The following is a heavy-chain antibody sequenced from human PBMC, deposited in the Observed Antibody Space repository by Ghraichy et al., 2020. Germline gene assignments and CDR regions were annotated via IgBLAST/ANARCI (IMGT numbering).Heavy chain of an antibody. J-gene: IGHJ6*02. CDR3: ARGKVREVRVIMVRGNNRYYYYGMDV. Sequence: SDTLSLTCAVYGGSFSGYYWSWIRQPPGKGLEWIGEINHSGSTNYNPSLKSRVTISVDTSKNQFSLKLSSVTAADTAVYYCARGKVREVRVIMVRGNNRYYYYGMDVWGQGTTVTVSS. V-gene: IGHV4-34*01. CDR1: GGSFSGYY. CDR2: INHSGST. D-gene: IGHD3-10*01.